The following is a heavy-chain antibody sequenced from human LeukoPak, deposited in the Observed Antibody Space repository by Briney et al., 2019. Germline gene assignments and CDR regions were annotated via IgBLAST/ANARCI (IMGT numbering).Heavy chain of an antibody. V-gene: IGHV1-2*06. Sequence: ASVKVSCKASGYTFTGYYMHWVRQAPGQGLEWMGRINPNSGGTDYAQKFQGRVTMTRDTSISTAYMELSRLRSDDTAVYYCARGDVLRFLGGDYHFDYWGQGTLVTVSS. J-gene: IGHJ4*02. CDR2: INPNSGGT. CDR3: ARGDVLRFLGGDYHFDY. CDR1: GYTFTGYY. D-gene: IGHD3-3*01.